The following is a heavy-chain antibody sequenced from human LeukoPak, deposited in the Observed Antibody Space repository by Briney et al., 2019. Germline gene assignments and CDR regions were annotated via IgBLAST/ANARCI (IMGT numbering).Heavy chain of an antibody. J-gene: IGHJ3*02. CDR1: GYSISSGYY. D-gene: IGHD3-3*01. V-gene: IGHV4-38-2*01. CDR3: ARWDSGEWFHDAFDI. CDR2: IYHSGST. Sequence: SETLSLTCAVSGYSISSGYYWGWIRRPPGKGLEWIGSIYHSGSTYYNPSLKSRITISVDTSKNQFSLKLSSVTAADTAVYYCARWDSGEWFHDAFDIWGQGTMVTVSS.